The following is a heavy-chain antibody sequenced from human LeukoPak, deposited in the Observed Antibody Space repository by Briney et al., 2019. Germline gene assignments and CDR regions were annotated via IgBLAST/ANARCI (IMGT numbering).Heavy chain of an antibody. V-gene: IGHV3-23*01. Sequence: GGSLRLSCAASGFTFSCYAMSWVRQAPGKGLEWVSAISGGGGSTYYADSVKGRFTISRDNSKNTLVLQMNSLRAEDTAVYYCEVGDSTGWYNMYDPGGQGTLVTVSS. J-gene: IGHJ5*02. D-gene: IGHD6-19*01. CDR1: GFTFSCYA. CDR2: ISGGGGST. CDR3: EVGDSTGWYNMYDP.